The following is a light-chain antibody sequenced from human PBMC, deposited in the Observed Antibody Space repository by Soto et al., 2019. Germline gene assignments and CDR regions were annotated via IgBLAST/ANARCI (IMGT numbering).Light chain of an antibody. Sequence: SSLTQPASGSGSPGQSITISCPGTSSDVGGYNYVSWYQQHPGKAPKLMIYDVSNRPSGVSNRFSGSKSGNTASLTISGLQAEDEADYYCSSYTSSSTLVFGTGTKVTVL. V-gene: IGLV2-14*01. CDR1: SSDVGGYNY. CDR3: SSYTSSSTLV. CDR2: DVS. J-gene: IGLJ1*01.